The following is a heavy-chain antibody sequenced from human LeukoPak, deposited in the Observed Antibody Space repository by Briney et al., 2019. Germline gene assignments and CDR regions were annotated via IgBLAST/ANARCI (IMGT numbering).Heavy chain of an antibody. Sequence: GGSLNLSCATSGFTFTDYSMNWVRQAPGKGLEWVASISTVSTYTFYGDSVKGRISISRDNRKNILYLQMSSLSAEDTAVYYCTRDGNGYYYYNYMDVWGKGTTVTVSS. V-gene: IGHV3-21*01. CDR2: ISTVSTYT. D-gene: IGHD1-14*01. J-gene: IGHJ6*03. CDR3: TRDGNGYYYYNYMDV. CDR1: GFTFTDYS.